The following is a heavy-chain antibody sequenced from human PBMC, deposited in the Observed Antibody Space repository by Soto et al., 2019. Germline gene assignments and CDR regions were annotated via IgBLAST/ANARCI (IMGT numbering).Heavy chain of an antibody. Sequence: GSLQLTCLASGFTFSDFAMTWVRHVPGRGLEWVASLDGAGGSTYYAESVRGRFSISRDNSQNTLFLQMKRLTVDDTAIYYCAAPRDEYGSGVSWFTYGMDIWGQGTTVTVYS. J-gene: IGHJ6*02. CDR1: GFTFSDFA. V-gene: IGHV3-23*01. CDR3: AAPRDEYGSGVSWFTYGMDI. D-gene: IGHD3-10*01. CDR2: LDGAGGST.